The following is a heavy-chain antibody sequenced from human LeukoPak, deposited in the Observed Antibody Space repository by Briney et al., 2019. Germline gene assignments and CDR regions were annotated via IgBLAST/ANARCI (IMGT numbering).Heavy chain of an antibody. J-gene: IGHJ4*02. CDR1: GFTFSSYG. CDR3: AKDASLLGDYFDY. D-gene: IGHD3-16*01. Sequence: GGSLRLSCAASGFTFSSYGMQWVRQAPGKGLEWVAFIRYDGSNKYYADSVKGRFTISRDNSKNTLYLQMNSLRAEDTAVYYCAKDASLLGDYFDYWGQGTLVTVSS. CDR2: IRYDGSNK. V-gene: IGHV3-30*02.